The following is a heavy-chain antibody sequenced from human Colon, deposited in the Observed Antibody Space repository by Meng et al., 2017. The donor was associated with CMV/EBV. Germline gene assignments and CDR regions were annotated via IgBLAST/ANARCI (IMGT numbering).Heavy chain of an antibody. D-gene: IGHD2-2*01. CDR3: ARDNLGPVEYCSSTRCYYFDY. Sequence: GESLKISCSASGFTFSTYWMHWVRQAPGKGLEWVSSISTTNSYISYADSVKGRFTISRDNAKNSLYLQMNSLRAEDTAVYYCARDNLGPVEYCSSTRCYYFDYWGQGTLVTVSS. V-gene: IGHV3-21*01. CDR2: ISTTNSYI. J-gene: IGHJ4*02. CDR1: GFTFSTYW.